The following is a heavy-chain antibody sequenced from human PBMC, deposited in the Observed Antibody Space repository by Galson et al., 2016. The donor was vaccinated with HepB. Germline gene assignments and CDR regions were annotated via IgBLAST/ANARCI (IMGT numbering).Heavy chain of an antibody. D-gene: IGHD6-13*01. CDR1: GGSIITNNW. CDR3: AREEERQLLRRLVP. Sequence: SETLSLTCAVSGGSIITNNWWTWVRQPPGKVLEWIGEIYHTGGTNYNPSLKSRVSISVDTSKNQFSLILTSMTAADTAMYSCAREEERQLLRRLVPWGQGALVTVSS. J-gene: IGHJ5*02. V-gene: IGHV4-4*02. CDR2: IYHTGGT.